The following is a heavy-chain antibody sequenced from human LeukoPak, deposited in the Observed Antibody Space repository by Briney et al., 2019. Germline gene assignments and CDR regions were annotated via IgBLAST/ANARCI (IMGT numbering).Heavy chain of an antibody. CDR1: GFTFSSYW. J-gene: IGHJ4*02. CDR2: IKQDGSEK. Sequence: AGGSLRLSGAASGFTFSSYWMSWVRQAPGKGLEGVANIKQDGSEKYYVDSVKGRFTISRDNAKNSLYLQMNSLRAEDTAVYYCARLGDYYDSSGYHWLWGQGTLVTVSS. D-gene: IGHD3-22*01. CDR3: ARLGDYYDSSGYHWL. V-gene: IGHV3-7*01.